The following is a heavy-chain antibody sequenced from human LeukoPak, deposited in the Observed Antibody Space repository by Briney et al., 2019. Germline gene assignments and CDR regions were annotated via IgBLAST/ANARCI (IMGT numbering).Heavy chain of an antibody. D-gene: IGHD6-13*01. CDR3: AKATSPVHSRNWFDS. V-gene: IGHV3-73*01. Sequence: GGSLRLSCAASGFTFSGSALHWVRQASGKGLEWVGRIRSTANGYATAYAASVKGRFTISRDDSKNTAYLQMDSLKTEDTAVYYCAKATSPVHSRNWFDSWGQGTLVTVSS. CDR1: GFTFSGSA. CDR2: IRSTANGYAT. J-gene: IGHJ5*01.